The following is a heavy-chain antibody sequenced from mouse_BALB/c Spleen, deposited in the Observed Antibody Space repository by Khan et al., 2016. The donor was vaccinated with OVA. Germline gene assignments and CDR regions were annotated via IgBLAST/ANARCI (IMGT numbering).Heavy chain of an antibody. CDR1: GYSITSDYA. CDR2: ISYSGST. CDR3: ASGRLLLRYPDYFDY. J-gene: IGHJ2*01. D-gene: IGHD1-1*01. V-gene: IGHV3-2*02. Sequence: EVQLVESGPGLLKPSQSLSLTCTVTGYSITSDYAWNWIRQFPGNKLELMAYISYSGSTTYSPSLRSRFSITRDTSKNQLFLQLNSVTTEDTSTYYYASGRLLLRYPDYFDYWGQGTTLTVSS.